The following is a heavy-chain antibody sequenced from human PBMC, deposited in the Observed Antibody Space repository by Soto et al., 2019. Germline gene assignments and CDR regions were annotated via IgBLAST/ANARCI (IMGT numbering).Heavy chain of an antibody. CDR1: RVAFSKFI. D-gene: IGHD3-22*01. J-gene: IGHJ6*02. Sequence: QAQLEQSGGEVKKPGSSVKVSCKASRVAFSKFIVTWVRQAPGLGLEWVGGINPIFGTANYAQKFQGRVKLTAAESTSRAYMEVNNLRSEETDEYHCVKVMYSSPMGDYYGMDVWCQGTTVTVSS. V-gene: IGHV1-69*01. CDR2: INPIFGTA. CDR3: VKVMYSSPMGDYYGMDV.